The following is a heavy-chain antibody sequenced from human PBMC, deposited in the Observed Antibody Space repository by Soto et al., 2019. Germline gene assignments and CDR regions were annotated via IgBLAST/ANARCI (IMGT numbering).Heavy chain of an antibody. CDR3: ARDGYSSGWYFDT. Sequence: QVQLVQSGAEVQKPGASVKVSCTASGYTFTSYAMHWVRQAPGQRLEWMGWINAGNGNTKYSQKFQGRVTITRDTSATTAYMELSSLRSEDTAVYYCARDGYSSGWYFDTWGQGTLVTVSS. J-gene: IGHJ4*02. D-gene: IGHD6-19*01. V-gene: IGHV1-3*01. CDR2: INAGNGNT. CDR1: GYTFTSYA.